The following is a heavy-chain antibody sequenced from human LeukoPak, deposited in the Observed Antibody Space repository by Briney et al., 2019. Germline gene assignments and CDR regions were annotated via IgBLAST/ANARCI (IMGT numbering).Heavy chain of an antibody. CDR1: GFTFSSYG. Sequence: GGSLRLSCAASGFTFSSYGMSWVRQAPGKGLEWVSAISGSGGSTYYADSVKGRFTISRDNSKNTLYLQMNSLRAEDTAVYYCAKDPEVWFGEKTEGAIDYWGQGTLVTVSS. D-gene: IGHD3-10*01. V-gene: IGHV3-23*01. CDR2: ISGSGGST. CDR3: AKDPEVWFGEKTEGAIDY. J-gene: IGHJ4*02.